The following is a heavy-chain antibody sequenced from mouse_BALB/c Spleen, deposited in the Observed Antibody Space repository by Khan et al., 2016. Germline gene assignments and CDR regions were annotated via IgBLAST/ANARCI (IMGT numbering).Heavy chain of an antibody. V-gene: IGHV3-6*02. CDR2: ISYDGSN. Sequence: VQLKESGPGLVKPSQSLSLTCSVTGYSITSGYYWNWIRQFPGNKLEWMGYISYDGSNNYNPSLKNRISITRDTSKNQFFMKLNSVTTEDTATYDCARDVYSYDGGYYYAMDYWGQGTSVTVSS. D-gene: IGHD2-12*01. CDR1: GYSITSGYY. J-gene: IGHJ4*01. CDR3: ARDVYSYDGGYYYAMDY.